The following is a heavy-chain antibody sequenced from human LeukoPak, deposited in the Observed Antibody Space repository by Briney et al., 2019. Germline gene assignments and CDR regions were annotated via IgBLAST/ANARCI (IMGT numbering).Heavy chain of an antibody. CDR2: ISSDGTNK. CDR3: ARDPGNYYDSSGFYYG. Sequence: PGRSLRLSCAASGFTFSGYTMHWVRQAPGRGLEWVAVISSDGTNKYYADSVKGRFTISRDNSKNTLYLQMNSLRAENTAVYYCARDPGNYYDSSGFYYGWGQGTLVTVSS. D-gene: IGHD3-22*01. CDR1: GFTFSGYT. V-gene: IGHV3-30*01. J-gene: IGHJ4*02.